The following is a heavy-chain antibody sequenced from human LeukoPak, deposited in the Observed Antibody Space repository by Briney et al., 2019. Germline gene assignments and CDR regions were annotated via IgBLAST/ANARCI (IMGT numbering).Heavy chain of an antibody. CDR2: IYYSGST. Sequence: SETLSLTCTVSGGSISSDYWSWIRQPPGKGLEWIGYIYYSGSTNYNPSLKSRVTISVDTSKNQFSLQLNSVTPEDTAVYYCARTPLIAVVGKVFDYWGQGTLVTVSS. J-gene: IGHJ4*02. CDR3: ARTPLIAVVGKVFDY. V-gene: IGHV4-59*12. D-gene: IGHD6-19*01. CDR1: GGSISSDY.